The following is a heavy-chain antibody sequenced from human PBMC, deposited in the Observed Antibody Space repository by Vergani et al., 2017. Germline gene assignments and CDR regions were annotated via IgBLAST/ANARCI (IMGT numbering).Heavy chain of an antibody. CDR3: ARDRYYGSGSRYYYYMDV. J-gene: IGHJ6*03. CDR1: GGSISSYY. V-gene: IGHV4-4*07. D-gene: IGHD3-10*01. CDR2: IYTSGST. Sequence: QVQLQESGPGLVKPSETLSLTCTVSGGSISSYYWSWIRQPAGKGLEWIGRIYTSGSTNYNPSRKSRVTMSVDTSKTQFSLKLSSVTAADTAVYYCARDRYYGSGSRYYYYMDVWGKGTTVTVSS.